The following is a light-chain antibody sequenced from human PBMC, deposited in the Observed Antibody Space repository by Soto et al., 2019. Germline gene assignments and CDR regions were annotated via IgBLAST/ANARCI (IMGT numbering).Light chain of an antibody. V-gene: IGKV1-39*01. CDR2: GTS. Sequence: IQMTQSPSSLSPSVGDRVIITCRASESVADYVNWYQQRPGKAPQLLISGTSFLHSGVPSRFSGGRSGTDYTLTISGLQPEDFATYYCQQPYSVSITFGQGTRL. J-gene: IGKJ5*01. CDR1: ESVADY. CDR3: QQPYSVSIT.